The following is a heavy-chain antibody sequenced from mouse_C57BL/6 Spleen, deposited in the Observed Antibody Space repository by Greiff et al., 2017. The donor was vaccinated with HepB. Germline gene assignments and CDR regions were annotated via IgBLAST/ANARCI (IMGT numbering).Heavy chain of an antibody. V-gene: IGHV3-6*01. Sequence: EVKLVESGPGLVKPSQSLSLTCSVTGYSITSGYYWNWIRQFPGNKLEWMGYISYDGSNNYNPSLKNRISITRDTSKNQFFLKLNSVTTEDTATYYCAHGTGFDYWGQGTTLTVSS. CDR3: AHGTGFDY. CDR1: GYSITSGYY. CDR2: ISYDGSN. J-gene: IGHJ2*01. D-gene: IGHD4-1*01.